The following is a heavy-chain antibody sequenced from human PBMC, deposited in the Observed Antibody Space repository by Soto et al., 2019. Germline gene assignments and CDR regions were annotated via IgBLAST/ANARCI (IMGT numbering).Heavy chain of an antibody. CDR2: ISAYNGNT. CDR1: GYTFTSYG. Sequence: QVQLVQSRAEVKKPGASVKVSCKASGYTFTSYGISWVRQAPGQGLEWMGWISAYNGNTNYAQKLQGRVTMTTDTSTSTAYMELRSLRSDDTAVYYCARDIGGSYAGGSPLDYFDYWGQGTLVTVSS. J-gene: IGHJ4*02. D-gene: IGHD1-26*01. CDR3: ARDIGGSYAGGSPLDYFDY. V-gene: IGHV1-18*04.